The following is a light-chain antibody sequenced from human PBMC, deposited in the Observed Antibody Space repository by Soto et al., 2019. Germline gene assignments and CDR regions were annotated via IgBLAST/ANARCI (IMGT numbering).Light chain of an antibody. CDR2: GAS. J-gene: IGKJ2*01. CDR1: QSVSSSY. V-gene: IGKV3-20*01. CDR3: QQFGSSQYT. Sequence: EIVLTQSPGTLSLSPGERATLSCRASQSVSSSYLTWYQQKPGQSPRLVIYGASNRATGIPARFSGSGSGTDFTLTISRLEPEDFAVYYCQQFGSSQYTFGPGTKLEIK.